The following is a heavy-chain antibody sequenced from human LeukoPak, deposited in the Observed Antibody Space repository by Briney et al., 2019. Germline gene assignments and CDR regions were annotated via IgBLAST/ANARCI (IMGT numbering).Heavy chain of an antibody. CDR1: GFTFSRYW. J-gene: IGHJ4*02. CDR2: ISYDGSNK. CDR3: AKPIVLLWFGGFDY. V-gene: IGHV3-30*18. Sequence: GGSLRLSCAASGFTFSRYWMNWVRQAPGKGLEWVAVISYDGSNKYYADSVKGRFTISRDNSKNTLYLQMNSLRAEDTAVYYCAKPIVLLWFGGFDYWGQGTLVTVSS. D-gene: IGHD3-10*01.